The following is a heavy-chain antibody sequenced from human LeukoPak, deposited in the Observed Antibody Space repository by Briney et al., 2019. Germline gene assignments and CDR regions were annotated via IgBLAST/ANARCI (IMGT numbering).Heavy chain of an antibody. J-gene: IGHJ6*03. CDR1: GGSISSNYYY. CDR3: ARIGSGWFNYYYYYMDV. Sequence: PSETLSLTCTVSGGSISSNYYYWGWIRQPPGKGLEWIGEINHSGSTNYNPSLKSRVTISVDTSKNQFSLKLSSVTAADTAVYYCARIGSGWFNYYYYYMDVWGKGTTVTISS. CDR2: INHSGST. V-gene: IGHV4-39*07. D-gene: IGHD6-19*01.